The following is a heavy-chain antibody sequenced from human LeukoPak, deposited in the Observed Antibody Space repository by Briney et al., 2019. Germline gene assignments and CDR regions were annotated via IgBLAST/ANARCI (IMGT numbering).Heavy chain of an antibody. V-gene: IGHV3-15*01. CDR2: IKSKTDGGTT. Sequence: GGSLRLSCAASGFTFSNAWMSWVRQAPGKGLEWVGRIKSKTDGGTTDYAAPVKGRFTISRDDSKNTLYLQMNSLKTEDTAVYNCTTENYYDSSGYHDYWGQGTLVTVSS. J-gene: IGHJ4*02. CDR1: GFTFSNAW. D-gene: IGHD3-22*01. CDR3: TTENYYDSSGYHDY.